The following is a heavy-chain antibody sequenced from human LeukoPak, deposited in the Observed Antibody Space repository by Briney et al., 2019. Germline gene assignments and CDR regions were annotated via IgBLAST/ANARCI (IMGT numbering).Heavy chain of an antibody. CDR3: ARGPVSGSYWPVPFDI. CDR1: GGSFSGYY. V-gene: IGHV4-34*01. D-gene: IGHD1-26*01. CDR2: INHSGST. J-gene: IGHJ3*02. Sequence: SETLSLTCAVYGGSFSGYYWSWIRQPPGKGLEWIGEINHSGSTNYNPSLKSRVTISVDTSKNQFSLKLSSVTAADTAVYYCARGPVSGSYWPVPFDIWGQGTMVTVSS.